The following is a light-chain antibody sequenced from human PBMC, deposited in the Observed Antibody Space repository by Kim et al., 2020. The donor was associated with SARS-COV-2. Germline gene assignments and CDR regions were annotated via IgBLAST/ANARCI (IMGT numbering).Light chain of an antibody. CDR2: KDT. CDR3: YSYSAAGEPL. J-gene: IGLJ2*01. V-gene: IGLV3-27*01. Sequence: VSPGQTARITCSGDVLAKKYARWFHQKPGQAPVLVIYKDTERPSGIPERFSGSSSGTTVTLTISGAQVGDEGDYYCYSYSAAGEPLLGGGTQLTVL. CDR1: VLAKKY.